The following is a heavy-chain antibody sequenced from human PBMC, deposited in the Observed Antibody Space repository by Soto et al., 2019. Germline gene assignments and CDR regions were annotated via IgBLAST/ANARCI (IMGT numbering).Heavy chain of an antibody. Sequence: QVQLVESGGGVVQPGRSLRLSCAASGFTFSTFAFHWVRQAPGKGLEWVTAISYNGINIYYADSVKGRFTISRDNSKNTLDLQMNSLRAEDTTRYYCAGGAAVASSWYFDLWGRGTLVTVSS. D-gene: IGHD6-19*01. J-gene: IGHJ2*01. CDR2: ISYNGINI. CDR1: GFTFSTFA. CDR3: AGGAAVASSWYFDL. V-gene: IGHV3-30-3*01.